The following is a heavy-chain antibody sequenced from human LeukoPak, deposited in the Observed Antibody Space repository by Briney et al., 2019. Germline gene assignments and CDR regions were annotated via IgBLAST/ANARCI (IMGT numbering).Heavy chain of an antibody. Sequence: ASVKVSCKASGYTFTHYYMHWVRQAPGQGLEWMGWISPNNGGTNYAQKFQGRVTMTRDTSIGTAYMELSRLRSDDTAVYYCAGGIASYSSSYFDYWGQGALVTVSS. CDR2: ISPNNGGT. J-gene: IGHJ4*02. CDR1: GYTFTHYY. V-gene: IGHV1-2*02. CDR3: AGGIASYSSSYFDY. D-gene: IGHD3-10*01.